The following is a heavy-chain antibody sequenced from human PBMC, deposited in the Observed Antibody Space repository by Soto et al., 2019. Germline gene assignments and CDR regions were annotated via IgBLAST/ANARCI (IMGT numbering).Heavy chain of an antibody. J-gene: IGHJ6*03. CDR2: IYYSGSN. D-gene: IGHD3-3*01. CDR3: ARLSRLRFLEWLSPGHRYYYYYMDV. CDR1: GGSISSSSYY. V-gene: IGHV4-39*01. Sequence: PSETLSLTCTVSGGSISSSSYYWGWIRQPPGKGLEWIGSIYYSGSNYYNPSLKSRLTISVDTSKNQFSLKLSSVTAADTAVYYCARLSRLRFLEWLSPGHRYYYYYMDVWGKGTTVTVSS.